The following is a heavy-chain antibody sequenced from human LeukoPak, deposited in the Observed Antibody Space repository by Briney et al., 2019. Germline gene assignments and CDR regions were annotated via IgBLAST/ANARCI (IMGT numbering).Heavy chain of an antibody. V-gene: IGHV4-39*01. CDR1: GGSISSSSYY. Sequence: PSETLSLTCTVSGGSISSSSYYWGWIRQPPGKGLEWIGSIYYSGSTYYNPSLKSRVTISVDTSKNQFSLKLSSVTAADTAVYYCARPSRDSSGYYSDFDYWGQGTLVTVSS. D-gene: IGHD3-22*01. CDR3: ARPSRDSSGYYSDFDY. CDR2: IYYSGST. J-gene: IGHJ4*02.